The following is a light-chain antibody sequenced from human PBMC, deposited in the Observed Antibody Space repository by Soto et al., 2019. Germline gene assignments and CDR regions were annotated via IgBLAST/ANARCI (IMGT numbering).Light chain of an antibody. Sequence: ESRMTQSPSSVSATVGDRVTIPCRASQGINNYLAWYQQKPGKVPKLLIFAAFTLQSGVPSRFSGSGSGTDFTLTISSLQPEDVATYYCQKYNSGAWTFGQGAMVDI. CDR3: QKYNSGAWT. CDR2: AAF. V-gene: IGKV1-27*01. J-gene: IGKJ1*01. CDR1: QGINNY.